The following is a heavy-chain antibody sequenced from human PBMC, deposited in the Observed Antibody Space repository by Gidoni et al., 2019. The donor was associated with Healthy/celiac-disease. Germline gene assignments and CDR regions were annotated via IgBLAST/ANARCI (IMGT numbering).Heavy chain of an antibody. CDR2: INHSGST. D-gene: IGHD3-22*01. V-gene: IGHV4-34*01. J-gene: IGHJ3*02. Sequence: QVQLQQWGAGLLKPSETLSLTCAVYGGSFSGYYWSWIRQPPGKGLEWIGEINHSGSTNYNPSLKSRVTISVDTSKNQFSLKLSSVTAADTAVYYCARGRDSSGYFNYAFDIWGQGTMVTVSS. CDR3: ARGRDSSGYFNYAFDI. CDR1: GGSFSGYY.